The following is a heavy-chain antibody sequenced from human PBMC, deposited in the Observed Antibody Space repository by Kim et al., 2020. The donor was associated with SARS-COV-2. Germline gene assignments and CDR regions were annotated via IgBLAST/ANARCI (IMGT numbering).Heavy chain of an antibody. D-gene: IGHD1-7*01. CDR2: IYPGDSDT. CDR3: ASSPYNWNYVYAFDI. V-gene: IGHV5-51*01. Sequence: GESLKISCKGSGYSFTSYWIGWVRQMPGKGLEWMGIIYPGDSDTRYSPSFQGQVTISADKSISTAYLQWSSLKASDTAMYYCASSPYNWNYVYAFDIWGQGTMVTVSS. J-gene: IGHJ3*02. CDR1: GYSFTSYW.